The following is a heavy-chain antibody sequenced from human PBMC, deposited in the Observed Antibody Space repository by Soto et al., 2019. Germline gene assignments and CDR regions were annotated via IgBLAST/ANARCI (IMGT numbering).Heavy chain of an antibody. Sequence: QVQLVQSGAEVKKPGASVKVSCKASGYTFTSYDINWVRQATGQGLEWMGWMNPNSGNTGYAQKFQGRVTMTRNTSISTAYMELSSLRSEDTAVYYCARRRRVAAAGTDNYYYGMDVWGQGTTVTVSS. CDR2: MNPNSGNT. CDR1: GYTFTSYD. J-gene: IGHJ6*02. V-gene: IGHV1-8*01. CDR3: ARRRRVAAAGTDNYYYGMDV. D-gene: IGHD6-13*01.